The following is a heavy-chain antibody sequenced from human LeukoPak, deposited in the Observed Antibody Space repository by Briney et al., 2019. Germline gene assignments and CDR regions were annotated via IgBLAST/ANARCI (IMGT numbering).Heavy chain of an antibody. CDR2: ISWNSGSI. J-gene: IGHJ4*02. CDR3: ARAGLYNWNYEGTAYFDY. CDR1: GFTFDDYA. V-gene: IGHV3-9*01. Sequence: GGSLRLSCAASGFTFDDYAMHWVRQAPGKGLEWVSGISWNSGSIGSADSVKGRFTISRDNAKNSLYLQMNSLRAEDTALYYCARAGLYNWNYEGTAYFDYWGQGTLVTVSS. D-gene: IGHD1-7*01.